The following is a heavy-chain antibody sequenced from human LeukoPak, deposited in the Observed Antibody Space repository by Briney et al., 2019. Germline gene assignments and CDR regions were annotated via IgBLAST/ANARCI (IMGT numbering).Heavy chain of an antibody. CDR1: GGSISGYY. J-gene: IGHJ4*02. Sequence: SETLSLTCTVSGGSISGYYWSCIRQPPGKGLEWIGYVYYTGSTNYNPSLKSRVTISVDTSKNQFSLKLSSVTAADTAVYYCARRGGHGGSFDYWGQGTLVTVSS. V-gene: IGHV4-59*08. CDR2: VYYTGST. CDR3: ARRGGHGGSFDY. D-gene: IGHD4-23*01.